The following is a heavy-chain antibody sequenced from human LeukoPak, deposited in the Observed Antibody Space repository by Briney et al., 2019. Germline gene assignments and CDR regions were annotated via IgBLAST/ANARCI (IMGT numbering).Heavy chain of an antibody. CDR1: GYIFTSYY. CDR3: ARDRGEKLANNWFDP. J-gene: IGHJ5*02. CDR2: INPSGGST. V-gene: IGHV1-46*01. Sequence: ASVKVSCKASGYIFTSYYMHWVRQAPGQGLEWMRIINPSGGSTSYAQKFQGRVTMTRDTSTSTVYVELSSLRSEDTAVYYCARDRGEKLANNWFDPWGQGTLVTVSS. D-gene: IGHD6-13*01.